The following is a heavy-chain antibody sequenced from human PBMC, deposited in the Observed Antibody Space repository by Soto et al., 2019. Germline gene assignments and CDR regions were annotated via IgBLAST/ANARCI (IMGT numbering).Heavy chain of an antibody. CDR1: GYTFTIYP. CDR2: INAGNGDT. CDR3: ARYWTHYDSSGPGDY. D-gene: IGHD3-22*01. J-gene: IGHJ4*02. V-gene: IGHV1-3*01. Sequence: ASVKVSCKASGYTFTIYPMHWVRQAPGQGLEWMGWINAGNGDTKYSQKFQGRVTITRDTSASTAYMELSSLRSEDTAVYYCARYWTHYDSSGPGDYWGQGTLVTVSS.